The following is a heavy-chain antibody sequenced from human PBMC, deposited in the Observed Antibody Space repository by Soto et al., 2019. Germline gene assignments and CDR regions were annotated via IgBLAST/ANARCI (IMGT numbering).Heavy chain of an antibody. J-gene: IGHJ6*02. CDR3: ARDLMSGTAMVPSAYGMDV. Sequence: EVQLVETGGGLIQPGGSLRLSCAASGFTVSSNYMSWVRQAPGKGLEWVSVIYSGGSTYYADSVKGRFTISRENSKNALYLEMNSLRAEDTAVYYWARDLMSGTAMVPSAYGMDVWGQGTTFTVSS. CDR2: IYSGGST. V-gene: IGHV3-53*02. CDR1: GFTVSSNY. D-gene: IGHD5-18*01.